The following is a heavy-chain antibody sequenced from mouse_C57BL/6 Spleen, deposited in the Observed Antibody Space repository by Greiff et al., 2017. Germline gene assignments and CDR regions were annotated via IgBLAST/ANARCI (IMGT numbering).Heavy chain of an antibody. CDR2: ISSGSSTI. Sequence: EVMLVESGGGLVKPGGSLKLSCAASGFTFSDYGMHWVRQAPEKGLEWVAYISSGSSTIYYADTVQGRFTISEDNAKNTVFLQMTSLRSEDTALYYCARECYGSGLDYWGKGPTLTVSS. CDR1: GFTFSDYG. J-gene: IGHJ2*01. D-gene: IGHD1-1*01. V-gene: IGHV5-17*01. CDR3: ARECYGSGLDY.